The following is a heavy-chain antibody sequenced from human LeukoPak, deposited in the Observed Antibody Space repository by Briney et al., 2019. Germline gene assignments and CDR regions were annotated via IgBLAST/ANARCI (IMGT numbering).Heavy chain of an antibody. CDR2: ISSSGSTI. J-gene: IGHJ6*03. Sequence: GGSLRLSCAASGFTFSSYEMNWVRQAPGKGLEWVSYISSSGSTIYYADSVKGRFTISRDNAKNSLYLQMNSLRAEDTAVYYYARDRYSSSPYYYYYYMDVWGKGTTVTVSS. CDR1: GFTFSSYE. CDR3: ARDRYSSSPYYYYYYMDV. V-gene: IGHV3-48*03. D-gene: IGHD6-6*01.